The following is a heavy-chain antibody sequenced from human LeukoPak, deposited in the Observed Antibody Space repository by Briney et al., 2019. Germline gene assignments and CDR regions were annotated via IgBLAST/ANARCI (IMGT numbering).Heavy chain of an antibody. V-gene: IGHV3-30*18. CDR2: ISYDGSNK. J-gene: IGHJ5*02. D-gene: IGHD6-19*01. CDR1: GFTFSSYA. Sequence: GGSLRLSCAASGFTFSSYAMSWVRQAPGKGLEWVAVISYDGSNKYYADSVKGRFTISRDNSKNTLYLQMNSLRAEDTAVYYCAKEAVASINWFDPWGQGTLVTVSS. CDR3: AKEAVASINWFDP.